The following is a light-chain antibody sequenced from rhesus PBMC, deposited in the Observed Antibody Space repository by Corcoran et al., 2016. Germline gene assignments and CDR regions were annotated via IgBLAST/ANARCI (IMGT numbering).Light chain of an antibody. J-gene: IGKJ4*01. V-gene: IGKV1-25*01. CDR3: QQYNSLPLT. Sequence: DIQMTQSPSSVSASLGDRVTITCRASQGISSYLAWYKQNPGKAPKLLIHYATTLQSGVPSRFSGSGAGTEFTLTISSLQPEDFATYYCQQYNSLPLTFGGGTKVEIK. CDR1: QGISSY. CDR2: YAT.